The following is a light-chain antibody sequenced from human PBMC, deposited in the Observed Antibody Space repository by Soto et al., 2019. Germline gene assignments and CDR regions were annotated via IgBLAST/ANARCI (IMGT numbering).Light chain of an antibody. CDR2: DAS. CDR1: QSVSSY. V-gene: IGKV3-11*01. CDR3: QRRSNWPLI. J-gene: IGKJ4*01. Sequence: EIVLTQSPATLSLSPGERATLSCRASQSVSSYLAWYQQKPGQAPRLLIYDASNRATGIPARFSGSGSVTDFTLTISSLEPEAFAVYYCQRRSNWPLIFGGGTKVEIK.